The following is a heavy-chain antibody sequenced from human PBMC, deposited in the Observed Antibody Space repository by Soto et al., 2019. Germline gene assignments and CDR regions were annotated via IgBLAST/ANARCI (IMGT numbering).Heavy chain of an antibody. CDR1: GGSFSGYY. CDR3: ARGEDDFWSGYYPLDY. CDR2: INHSGST. V-gene: IGHV4-34*01. Sequence: SETLSLTCAVYGGSFSGYYWSWIRQPPGKGLEWIGEINHSGSTNYNPSLKSRVTISVDTSKNQFSLKLSSVTAADTAVYYCARGEDDFWSGYYPLDYWGQGTLVTVS. J-gene: IGHJ4*02. D-gene: IGHD3-3*01.